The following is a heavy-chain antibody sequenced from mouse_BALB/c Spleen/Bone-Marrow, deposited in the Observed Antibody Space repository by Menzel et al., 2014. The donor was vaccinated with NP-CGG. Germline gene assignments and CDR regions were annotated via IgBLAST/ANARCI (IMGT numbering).Heavy chain of an antibody. J-gene: IGHJ2*01. CDR2: INSNGGST. CDR1: GFTFSSYY. D-gene: IGHD2-14*01. CDR3: ARQGYPYFDY. Sequence: EVKLVESGGGLVKLGGSLKLSRAASGFTFSSYYMSWVRQTPEKRLELVAAINSNGGSTYYPDTVKGRFTVSRDNAKNTLYLQMSSLKSEDTALYYCARQGYPYFDYWGQGTTLTVSS. V-gene: IGHV5-6-2*01.